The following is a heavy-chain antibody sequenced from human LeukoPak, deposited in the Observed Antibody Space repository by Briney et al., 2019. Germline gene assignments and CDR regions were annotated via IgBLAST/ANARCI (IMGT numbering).Heavy chain of an antibody. CDR3: ASPTYPRDIVVVPAAIIRYFDL. V-gene: IGHV4-39*01. CDR2: IYYSGST. J-gene: IGHJ2*01. D-gene: IGHD2-2*01. Sequence: SETLSLTCTVSGGSISSSSYYWGWIRQPTGKGLEWIGSIYYSGSTYYNPSLKSRVTISVDTSKNQFSLKLSSVTAADTAVYYCASPTYPRDIVVVPAAIIRYFDLWGRGTLVTVSS. CDR1: GGSISSSSYY.